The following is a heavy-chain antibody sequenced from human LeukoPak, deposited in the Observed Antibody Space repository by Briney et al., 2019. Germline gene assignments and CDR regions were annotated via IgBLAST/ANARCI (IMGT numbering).Heavy chain of an antibody. J-gene: IGHJ4*02. CDR2: INHSGST. V-gene: IGHV4-34*01. CDR1: GYSINSDYY. CDR3: ARGKFRGYSYGTAFDY. Sequence: PSETLSLTCAVSGYSINSDYYWGWIRQPPGQGLEWIGEINHSGSTNYNPSLKSRVTISVDTSKNQFSLKLSSVTAADTAVYYCARGKFRGYSYGTAFDYWGQGTLVTVSS. D-gene: IGHD5-18*01.